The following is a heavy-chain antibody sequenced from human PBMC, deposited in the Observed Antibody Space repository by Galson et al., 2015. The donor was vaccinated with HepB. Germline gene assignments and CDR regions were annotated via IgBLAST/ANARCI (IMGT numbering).Heavy chain of an antibody. J-gene: IGHJ4*02. Sequence: SLRLSCAASGFTFSAYAMTWVRQAPGKGLEWVSIIGGSGSDTYYADSVKGRFTISRDNSKNTVFLQMDSLKAEDTAVYYCAKYRCTNIYCRSSFDYWGQGTLVAVSS. D-gene: IGHD2-8*01. CDR2: IGGSGSDT. V-gene: IGHV3-23*01. CDR1: GFTFSAYA. CDR3: AKYRCTNIYCRSSFDY.